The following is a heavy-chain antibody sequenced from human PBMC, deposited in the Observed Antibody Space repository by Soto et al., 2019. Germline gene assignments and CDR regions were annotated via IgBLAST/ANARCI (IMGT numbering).Heavy chain of an antibody. V-gene: IGHV3-23*01. CDR3: ATHGWDL. J-gene: IGHJ5*02. Sequence: EVQLLESGGGLVQPGGSLRLSCAATGFTFSRSDMSWVRQAPGKGLEWVSAINGGRTFYGHSVEGRFTVSRDDSKDTLYLQMNSLRVDDTAIYYCATHGWDLWGQGTLVTVSS. CDR1: GFTFSRSD. CDR2: INGGRT. D-gene: IGHD6-19*01.